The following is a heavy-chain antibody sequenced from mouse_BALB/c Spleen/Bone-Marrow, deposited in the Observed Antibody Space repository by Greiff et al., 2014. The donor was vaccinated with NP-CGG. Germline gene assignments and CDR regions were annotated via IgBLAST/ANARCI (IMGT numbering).Heavy chain of an antibody. CDR2: IDPYNGGT. Sequence: VQLKESGPELVKPGASVKVSCKASGYAFTSYNMYWVKQSHGKSLEWIGHIDPYNGGTSYNQKFKGKATLTVDKSSRTAYMHLNSLTSVDSAVYYCAREEYGNGFAYWGQGTLVTVSA. J-gene: IGHJ3*01. D-gene: IGHD2-10*02. V-gene: IGHV1S135*01. CDR3: AREEYGNGFAY. CDR1: GYAFTSYN.